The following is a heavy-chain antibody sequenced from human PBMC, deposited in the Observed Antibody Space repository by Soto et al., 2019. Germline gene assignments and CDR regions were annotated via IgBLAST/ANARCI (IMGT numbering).Heavy chain of an antibody. Sequence: ASVKVSCKASGYTFTSYGISWVRQAPGQGLEWMGWINAYNGNTNYAQKFQGRVTMTTDTSTRTAYMELRSLRSDDTAVYYCATRSPAFDYWGQGTLVTVSS. V-gene: IGHV1-18*01. J-gene: IGHJ4*02. CDR1: GYTFTSYG. CDR3: ATRSPAFDY. CDR2: INAYNGNT.